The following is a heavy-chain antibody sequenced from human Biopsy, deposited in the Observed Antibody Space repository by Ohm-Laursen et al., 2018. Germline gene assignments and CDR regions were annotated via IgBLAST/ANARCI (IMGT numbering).Heavy chain of an antibody. V-gene: IGHV3-53*01. D-gene: IGHD6-25*01. CDR3: ARATYSGGHKIDS. CDR2: IYSGDST. CDR1: GFVVSGTR. Sequence: GSLRLSCSASGFVVSGTRMSWVRQAPRKGLEWVSVIYSGDSTYYADSVKGRFTISRDESKNTLYLQMNRLRAEDTAVYHCARATYSGGHKIDSWGQGTLVTVSS. J-gene: IGHJ4*02.